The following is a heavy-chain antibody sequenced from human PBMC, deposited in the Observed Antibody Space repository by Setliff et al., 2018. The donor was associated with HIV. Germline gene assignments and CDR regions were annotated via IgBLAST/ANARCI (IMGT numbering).Heavy chain of an antibody. CDR2: IWYDGSNK. J-gene: IGHJ4*02. CDR3: TSDPPASGWTLAY. V-gene: IGHV3-33*01. D-gene: IGHD6-19*01. CDR1: GFTFSTHA. Sequence: PGGSLRLSCGASGFTFSTHAMHWVRQAPGKALERVAYIWYDGSNKYYADSVKGRFAISRDNSKNTLYLQMDSLRAEDTALYYCTSDPPASGWTLAYWGQGALVTVSS.